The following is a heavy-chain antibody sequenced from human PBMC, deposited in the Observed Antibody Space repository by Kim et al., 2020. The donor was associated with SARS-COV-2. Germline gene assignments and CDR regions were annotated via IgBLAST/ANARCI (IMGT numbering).Heavy chain of an antibody. CDR3: ARDEGVEGSGWYIFDY. V-gene: IGHV3-11*06. J-gene: IGHJ4*02. Sequence: SAKGRFTISRANAKNSLYLQMNSRRAEDTAVYYCARDEGVEGSGWYIFDYWGQGTLVTVSS. D-gene: IGHD6-19*01.